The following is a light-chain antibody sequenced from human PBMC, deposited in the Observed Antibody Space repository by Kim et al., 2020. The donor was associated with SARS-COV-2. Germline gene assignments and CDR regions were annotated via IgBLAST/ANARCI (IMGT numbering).Light chain of an antibody. J-gene: IGKJ5*01. CDR2: DAS. CDR3: QQHDTLPIT. CDR1: QDISKY. V-gene: IGKV1-33*01. Sequence: ASVGDRVTLPCQASQDISKYLNWYQQKLGRAPKLLIYDASSLETGVPSRFSGSASGTDFTFTISSLQPEDIATYYCQQHDTLPITFGQGTRLEIK.